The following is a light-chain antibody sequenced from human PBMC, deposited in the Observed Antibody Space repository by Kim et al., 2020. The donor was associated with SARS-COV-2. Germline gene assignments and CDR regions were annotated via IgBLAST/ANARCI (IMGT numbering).Light chain of an antibody. CDR3: QAWDSSTAV. V-gene: IGLV3-1*01. Sequence: VSPRQTASIACSGYKLGDKYACWYQQKPARSPVLVIYQDSKRPSVIPKRFSGSNSGNTATLTIGGTQAMDEADYYCQAWDSSTAVFGTGTKVTVL. CDR1: KLGDKY. CDR2: QDS. J-gene: IGLJ1*01.